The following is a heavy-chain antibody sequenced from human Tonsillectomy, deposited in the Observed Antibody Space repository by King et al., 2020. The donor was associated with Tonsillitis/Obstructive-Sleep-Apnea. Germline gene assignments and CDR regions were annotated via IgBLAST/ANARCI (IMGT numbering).Heavy chain of an antibody. J-gene: IGHJ6*02. D-gene: IGHD3-16*01. CDR1: GGSIRNYY. CDR3: ARRGSSYYYGMDV. CDR2: IYYSGST. V-gene: IGHV4-59*01. Sequence: QLQESGPGLVKPSETLSLTCTVSGGSIRNYYWSWLRQPPGKGLEWIGYIYYSGSTNYNPSLKSRVTISVDTSKNQFSLKLSSVTAADTAVYYCARRGSSYYYGMDVWGQGTTVTVSS.